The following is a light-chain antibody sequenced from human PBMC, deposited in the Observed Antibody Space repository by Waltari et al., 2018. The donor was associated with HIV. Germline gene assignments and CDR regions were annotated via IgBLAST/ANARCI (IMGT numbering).Light chain of an antibody. CDR2: GNN. V-gene: IGLV1-40*01. CDR3: QSYDSSLSGV. Sequence: QSVLTQPPSVSVAPRQWVTTPCTGRSSNFGAGYVVPRYQHPPGTAPKLLSYGNNNRPSGVPDRFSGSKSCTSASLAITGLQADDEADYYCQSYDSSLSGVFGGGTKLTVL. CDR1: SSNFGAGYV. J-gene: IGLJ3*02.